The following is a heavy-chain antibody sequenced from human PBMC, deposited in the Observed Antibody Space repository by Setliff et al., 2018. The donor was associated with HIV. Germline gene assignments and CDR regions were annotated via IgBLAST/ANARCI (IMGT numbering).Heavy chain of an antibody. V-gene: IGHV4-38-2*02. CDR3: ARDPHYYDRSGHYSWFYFDY. D-gene: IGHD3-22*01. Sequence: SETLSLTCAVSNYSINSGYYWSWIRQHPGKGREWIGHIYFSGSTYYNPSLKSRLTISVDTSKNQFSLKLTSLTAADTAVYFCARDPHYYDRSGHYSWFYFDYWGQGTLVTSPQ. CDR1: NYSINSGYY. J-gene: IGHJ4*02. CDR2: IYFSGST.